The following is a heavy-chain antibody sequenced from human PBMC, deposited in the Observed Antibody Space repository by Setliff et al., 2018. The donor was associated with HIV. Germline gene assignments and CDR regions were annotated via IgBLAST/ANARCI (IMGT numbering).Heavy chain of an antibody. CDR1: GFTFSSYS. CDR3: AKSPTNYYGSGSYANWFDP. J-gene: IGHJ5*02. V-gene: IGHV3-48*01. CDR2: ISSSSSTI. Sequence: GSLRLSCAASGFTFSSYSMNWVRQAPGKGLEWVSYISSSSSTIYYADSVKGRFTISRDNSENTLYLQMDIRRVEDTDLYYCAKSPTNYYGSGSYANWFDPWGQGTLVTVSS. D-gene: IGHD3-10*01.